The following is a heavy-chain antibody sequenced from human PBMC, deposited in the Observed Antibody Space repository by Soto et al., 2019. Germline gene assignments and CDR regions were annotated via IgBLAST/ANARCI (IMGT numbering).Heavy chain of an antibody. Sequence: SETLSLTCAVSGGSISSGGYSWSWIRQPPGEGLEWIGYIYHSGSTYYNPSLKSRVTMSVDRSNNQFSLKLSSVTAADTAVYYCARQASGYYYGWFDPWGQGTLVTVSS. CDR1: GGSISSGGYS. D-gene: IGHD3-22*01. J-gene: IGHJ5*02. CDR3: ARQASGYYYGWFDP. CDR2: IYHSGST. V-gene: IGHV4-30-2*01.